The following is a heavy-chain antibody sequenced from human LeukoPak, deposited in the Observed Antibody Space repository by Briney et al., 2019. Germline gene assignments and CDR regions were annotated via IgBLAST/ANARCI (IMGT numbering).Heavy chain of an antibody. D-gene: IGHD6-19*01. CDR1: GHTFSDYY. J-gene: IGHJ4*02. CDR3: ARGQQWLEAFEH. V-gene: IGHV1-2*02. CDR2: INPNSGVT. Sequence: ASVKVSCKASGHTFSDYYLHWVRQAPGQGLEWMGWINPNSGVTNYAQKFQGRVTMTRDTSISTAYMEVSRLRSDDTAVYYCARGQQWLEAFEHWGQGTLVTVSS.